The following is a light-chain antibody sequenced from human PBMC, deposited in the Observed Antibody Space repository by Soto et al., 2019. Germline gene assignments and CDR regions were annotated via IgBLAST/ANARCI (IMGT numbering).Light chain of an antibody. Sequence: EIVMTQSPATLSVSPGEGATLSCRASQSVTSNLAWYQQQPGQAPRLLIYGTSTRATGIPARLSGSGSGTEFTLTISSLESEDFEVYYCQQYYNWPYTFGQGTTLEIK. CDR2: GTS. V-gene: IGKV3-15*01. CDR3: QQYYNWPYT. CDR1: QSVTSN. J-gene: IGKJ2*01.